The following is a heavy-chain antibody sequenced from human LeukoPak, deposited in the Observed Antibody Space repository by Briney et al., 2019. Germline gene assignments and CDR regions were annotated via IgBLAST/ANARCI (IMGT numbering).Heavy chain of an antibody. J-gene: IGHJ4*02. CDR2: INPNSGGT. Sequence: ASVKVSCKASGYTFTGYYMHWVRQAPGQGLEWMGWINPNSGGTNYAQKFQGRVTMTRDTSISTAYMELSRLRSDDTAVYYCAREADHYGSANYYNHFDYWGQGTLVTVSS. CDR3: AREADHYGSANYYNHFDY. V-gene: IGHV1-2*02. D-gene: IGHD3-10*01. CDR1: GYTFTGYY.